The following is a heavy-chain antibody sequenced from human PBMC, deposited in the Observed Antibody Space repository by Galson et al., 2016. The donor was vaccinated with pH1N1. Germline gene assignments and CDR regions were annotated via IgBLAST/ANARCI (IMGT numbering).Heavy chain of an antibody. J-gene: IGHJ2*01. CDR3: ARGPVYWYFDL. CDR1: GYTLTGYD. CDR2: MNPNNGNA. Sequence: SVKVSCKASGYTLTGYDINWVRQATGQGLEWMGWMNPNNGNADYAPKFQGRVTLTRNASINTAYMELSSLTSEDTAVYYCARGPVYWYFDLWGRGTPVIVSS. V-gene: IGHV1-8*01.